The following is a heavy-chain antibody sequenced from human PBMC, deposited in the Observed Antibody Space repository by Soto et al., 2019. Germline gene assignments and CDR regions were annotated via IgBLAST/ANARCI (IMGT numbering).Heavy chain of an antibody. CDR2: MSYDGSNK. D-gene: IGHD3-16*01. Sequence: QVQLVESGGGVVQPGRSLRLSCAASGVTFSSYAMHWVRRAPGKGLEGMAVMSYDGSNKYYADSVKGRFTISRDNSKNTLYLQMNSLRPEDTALYYCARDGGAYWGQGTLVIVSS. J-gene: IGHJ4*02. V-gene: IGHV3-30-3*01. CDR3: ARDGGAY. CDR1: GVTFSSYA.